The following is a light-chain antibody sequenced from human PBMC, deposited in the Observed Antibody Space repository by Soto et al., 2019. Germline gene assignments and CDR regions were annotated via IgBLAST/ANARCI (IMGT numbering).Light chain of an antibody. CDR2: GNT. CDR1: SSNIGADYE. V-gene: IGLV1-40*01. J-gene: IGLJ1*01. CDR3: QAYDNTLKGSV. Sequence: QSVLTQPPSVSGAKGQRVIISCTGGSSNIGADYEVNWYQQLPGTAPKLLIYGNTNRPSGVHDRYSGSKSGSSASLAISGLLAEDDAEYYCQAYDNTLKGSVFGTGTKVTVL.